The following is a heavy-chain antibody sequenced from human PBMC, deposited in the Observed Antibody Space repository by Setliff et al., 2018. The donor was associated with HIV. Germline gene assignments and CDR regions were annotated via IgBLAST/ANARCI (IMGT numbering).Heavy chain of an antibody. CDR3: ARQVGDDYGGYDLWDYYFDL. Sequence: PSETLSLTCTISGGSISSYFWSWIRQPPGKGPEWIGYISYSGSTNYNPSLQSRVTISLDTSKNQFSLKLSSVTAADTAVYYCARQVGDDYGGYDLWDYYFDLWGQGTLVTVSS. V-gene: IGHV4-59*01. J-gene: IGHJ4*02. D-gene: IGHD4-17*01. CDR1: GGSISSYF. CDR2: ISYSGST.